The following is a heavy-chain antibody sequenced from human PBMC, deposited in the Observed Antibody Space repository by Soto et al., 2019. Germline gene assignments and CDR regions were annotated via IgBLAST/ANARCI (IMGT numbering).Heavy chain of an antibody. CDR2: ISYDGSNK. CDR1: GFTFSSYA. Sequence: GGSLRLSWAASGFTFSSYAMHWVRQAPGKGLEWVAVISYDGSNKYYADSVKGRFTISRDNSKNTLYLQMNSLRAEDTAVYYCASEYSSSSRSYYYGMDVWGQGTLVTVSS. CDR3: ASEYSSSSRSYYYGMDV. J-gene: IGHJ6*02. D-gene: IGHD6-6*01. V-gene: IGHV3-30-3*01.